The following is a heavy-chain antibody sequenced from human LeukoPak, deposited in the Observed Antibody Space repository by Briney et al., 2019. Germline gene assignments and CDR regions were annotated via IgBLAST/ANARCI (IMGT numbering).Heavy chain of an antibody. Sequence: SQTLSLTCIVSGGSISSANYYWNWIRQPPGKGLEWIAYISYSGSTHYNPSLQSRVTISVDTSKNQFSLNLNSVTAADTAVYYCARGGAARLHFQNWGQGTLVTVSS. D-gene: IGHD6-6*01. CDR3: ARGGAARLHFQN. CDR2: ISYSGST. V-gene: IGHV4-30-4*01. CDR1: GGSISSANYY. J-gene: IGHJ1*01.